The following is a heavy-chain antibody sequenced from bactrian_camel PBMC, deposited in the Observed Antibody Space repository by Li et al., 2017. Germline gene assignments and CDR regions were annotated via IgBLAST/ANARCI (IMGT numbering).Heavy chain of an antibody. CDR1: GYIRH. CDR2: IDSDGIT. V-gene: IGHV3S53*01. Sequence: VQLVESGGGPVQAGGSLRLTCQASGYIRHMGWFKEREGIGSIDSDGITTYADSLKARFTISRDNANNTVNLMMNSLKPEDTAMYYCAANFGPYCSGPYLARRANFLGPGDPGHR. CDR3: AANFGPYCSGPYLARRANF. J-gene: IGHJ4*01. D-gene: IGHD2*01.